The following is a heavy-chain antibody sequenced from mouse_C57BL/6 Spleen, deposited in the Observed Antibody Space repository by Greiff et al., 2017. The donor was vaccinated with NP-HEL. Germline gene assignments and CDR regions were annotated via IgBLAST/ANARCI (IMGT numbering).Heavy chain of an antibody. J-gene: IGHJ2*01. CDR2: LSYDGSN. V-gene: IGHV3-6*01. CDR3: ARFTTVVAPYYFDY. Sequence: LEESGPGLVKPSQSLSLTCSVTGYSITSGYYWNWIRQFPGNKLEWMGYLSYDGSNNYNPSLKNRISITRDTSKNQFFLKLNSVTTEDTATYYCARFTTVVAPYYFDYWGQGTTLTVSS. D-gene: IGHD1-1*01. CDR1: GYSITSGYY.